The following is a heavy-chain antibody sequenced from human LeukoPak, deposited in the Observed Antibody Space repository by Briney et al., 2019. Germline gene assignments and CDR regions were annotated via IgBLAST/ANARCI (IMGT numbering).Heavy chain of an antibody. CDR3: ARHNKWGLPDY. CDR1: GGSFSGYY. CDR2: INHSGST. J-gene: IGHJ4*02. Sequence: SETLSLTCAVYGGSFSGYYWSWIRQPPRKGLEWIGEINHSGSTNYNPSLKSRVTISVDTSKNQFSLKLSSVTAADTAVYYCARHNKWGLPDYWSQRTLVTVSS. D-gene: IGHD7-27*01. V-gene: IGHV4-34*01.